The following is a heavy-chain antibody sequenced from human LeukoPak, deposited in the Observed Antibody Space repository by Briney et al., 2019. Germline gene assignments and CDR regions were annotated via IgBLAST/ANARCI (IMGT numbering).Heavy chain of an antibody. V-gene: IGHV4-34*01. J-gene: IGHJ6*03. Sequence: SETLSLTCVVSRYSVSTTYYWGWIRQPPGKGLEWIGEINHSGSTNYNPSLKSRVTISVDTSKNQFSLKLSSVTAADTAVYYCARGGYYYASGSFYYYYYMDVWGKGTTVTVSS. D-gene: IGHD3-10*01. CDR3: ARGGYYYASGSFYYYYYMDV. CDR1: RYSVSTTYY. CDR2: INHSGST.